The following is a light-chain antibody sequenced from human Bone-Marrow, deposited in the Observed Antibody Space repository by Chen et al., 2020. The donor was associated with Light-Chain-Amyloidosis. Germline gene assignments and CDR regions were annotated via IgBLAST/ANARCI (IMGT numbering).Light chain of an antibody. Sequence: DIQMTQCPSTLSASVGDRVTITCRASQSISSWLAWYQQKPGKAPKLLIYKASSLESGVPSRFSGSGSGTEFTLTISSLQPDDFATYFCQHYNSYPLTFGGGTKVEIK. V-gene: IGKV1-5*03. CDR3: QHYNSYPLT. CDR2: KAS. CDR1: QSISSW. J-gene: IGKJ4*01.